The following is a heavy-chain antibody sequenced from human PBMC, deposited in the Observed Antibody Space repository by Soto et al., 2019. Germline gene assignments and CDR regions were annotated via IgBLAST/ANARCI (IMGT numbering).Heavy chain of an antibody. V-gene: IGHV4-4*07. Sequence: SETLSHTCPVSVASISGFCGSWSGTSAGKGLEWIGRIYATGTTDYNPSLKSRVMMSVDTSKKQFSLKLRSVTAADTAVYYCVRDGTKTLRDWFDPWGQGISVTVSS. D-gene: IGHD1-1*01. CDR2: IYATGTT. CDR1: VASISGFC. J-gene: IGHJ5*02. CDR3: VRDGTKTLRDWFDP.